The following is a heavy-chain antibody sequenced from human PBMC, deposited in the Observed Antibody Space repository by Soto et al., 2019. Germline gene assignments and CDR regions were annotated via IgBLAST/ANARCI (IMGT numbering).Heavy chain of an antibody. J-gene: IGHJ4*02. Sequence: DVQLEESGGGLGQPGGSLRLSCAASGFTFISYWMHWVHQVPGKGLVWVARTNSDESSIAYADSVKGRFTISRDNAKNMVYLEMNSLRAEDTAVYYCAREFYYYDRSGNLGYWGQGALVTVSS. D-gene: IGHD3-22*01. CDR2: TNSDESSI. V-gene: IGHV3-74*01. CDR3: AREFYYYDRSGNLGY. CDR1: GFTFISYW.